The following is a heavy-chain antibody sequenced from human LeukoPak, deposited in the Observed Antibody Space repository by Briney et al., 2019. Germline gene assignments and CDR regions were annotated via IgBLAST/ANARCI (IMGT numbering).Heavy chain of an antibody. V-gene: IGHV3-9*03. J-gene: IGHJ3*02. CDR3: AKDMRMNIAAALGAFDM. D-gene: IGHD6-13*01. CDR2: ISWNSGSI. Sequence: GGSLRLSCAASGFTFDDYGMHWVRQAPGKGLEWVSGISWNSGSITYADSVKGRFTISRDNAKNSLFLQMNSLRAEDMALYYCAKDMRMNIAAALGAFDMWGQGTMVTVSS. CDR1: GFTFDDYG.